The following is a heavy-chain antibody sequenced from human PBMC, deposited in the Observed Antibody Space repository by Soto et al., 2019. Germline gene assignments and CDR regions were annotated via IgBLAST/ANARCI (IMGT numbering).Heavy chain of an antibody. V-gene: IGHV6-1*01. J-gene: IGHJ4*02. CDR2: TYYRSQWFN. CDR1: GDSVSSNSAA. CDR3: ATWRFDH. Sequence: SQTLSLTCAIAGDSVSSNSAAWNWIRHSPSRGLEWLGRTYYRSQWFNDHAVSMRSRITIKADTTKNQFSLQVNPATPEDTAVYYCATWRFDHWGQGTPVTVSS.